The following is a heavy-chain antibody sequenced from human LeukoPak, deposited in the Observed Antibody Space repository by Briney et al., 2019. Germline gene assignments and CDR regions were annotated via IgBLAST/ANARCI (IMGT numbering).Heavy chain of an antibody. CDR1: GSTFSSYE. CDR2: ISSSGSTI. J-gene: IGHJ5*02. D-gene: IGHD3-9*01. CDR3: ARSVYDILTGYYPGWFDP. V-gene: IGHV3-48*03. Sequence: GGSLRLSCAASGSTFSSYEMNWVRQAPGKGLEWVSYISSSGSTIYYADSVKGRFTISRDNAKNSLYLQMNSLRAEDTAVYHCARSVYDILTGYYPGWFDPWGQGTLVTVSS.